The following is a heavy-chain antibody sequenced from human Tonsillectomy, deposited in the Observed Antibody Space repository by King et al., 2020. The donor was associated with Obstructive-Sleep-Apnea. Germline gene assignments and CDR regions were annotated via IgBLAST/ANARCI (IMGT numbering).Heavy chain of an antibody. Sequence: QLVQSGAEVKKPGSSVKVSCKASGGTFSSYAISWVRQAPGQGLECMGGIIPIFGTANYAQKFQGRVTITADESTSTAYMELSSLRSEDTAVYYCASEREGIAARRAQEGLYYYYGMDVWGQGTTVTVSS. CDR3: ASEREGIAARRAQEGLYYYYGMDV. CDR2: IIPIFGTA. D-gene: IGHD6-6*01. V-gene: IGHV1-69*12. CDR1: GGTFSSYA. J-gene: IGHJ6*02.